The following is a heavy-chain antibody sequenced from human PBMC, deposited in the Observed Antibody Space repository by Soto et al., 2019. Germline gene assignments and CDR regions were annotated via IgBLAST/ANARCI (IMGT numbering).Heavy chain of an antibody. V-gene: IGHV4-34*01. D-gene: IGHD3-10*01. CDR3: AREVIGFTVDP. CDR1: GGNFIGYG. J-gene: IGHJ5*02. Sequence: SVTLSVTCAVDGGNFIGYGWSWIRQPPGKGLEWIGEINHSGSTNYNPSLKSRVTISVDTSKNQFSLKLSSVTAEDTGVYYCAREVIGFTVDPWGQGTLVTVSS. CDR2: INHSGST.